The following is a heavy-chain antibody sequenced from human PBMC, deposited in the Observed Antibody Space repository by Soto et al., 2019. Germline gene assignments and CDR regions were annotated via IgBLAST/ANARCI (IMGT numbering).Heavy chain of an antibody. D-gene: IGHD1-1*01. Sequence: SETLSLTCTVSGDSITSYYWSWIRQTPGKGLEWIGYIYDSGSTNYNPSLKSRVTISVDTSKNQFSLQLSSVSAADTAVYYCSRHPSGTIGNWFDPWGQGTLVTVSS. CDR1: GDSITSYY. J-gene: IGHJ5*02. V-gene: IGHV4-59*08. CDR3: SRHPSGTIGNWFDP. CDR2: IYDSGST.